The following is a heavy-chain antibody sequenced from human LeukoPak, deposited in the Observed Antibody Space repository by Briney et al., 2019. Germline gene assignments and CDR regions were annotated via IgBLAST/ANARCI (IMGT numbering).Heavy chain of an antibody. J-gene: IGHJ4*02. V-gene: IGHV5-51*01. CDR1: GYSFTSYW. CDR3: AGSPGEDSSSWHGPDY. CDR2: IYPGDSDT. Sequence: GESLKISCKGSGYSFTSYWIGWVRQMPGKGLEWMGIIYPGDSDTRYSPSFQGQVTISADKSISTAYLQWSSLKASDTAMYYCAGSPGEDSSSWHGPDYWGQGTLVNVSS. D-gene: IGHD6-13*01.